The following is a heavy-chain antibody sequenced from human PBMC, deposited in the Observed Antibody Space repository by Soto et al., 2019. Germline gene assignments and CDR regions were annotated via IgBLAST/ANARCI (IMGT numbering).Heavy chain of an antibody. V-gene: IGHV3-21*01. CDR1: GFTFSSYS. J-gene: IGHJ5*02. D-gene: IGHD3-10*01. CDR2: ISSSSSYI. CDR3: ARLRMVRGVTNWFDP. Sequence: GGSLRLSCAASGFTFSSYSMNWVRQAPGKGLEWVSSISSSSSYIYYADSVKGRFTISRDNAKNSLYLQMNSLRAEDTAVYYCARLRMVRGVTNWFDPWGQGTLVTVSS.